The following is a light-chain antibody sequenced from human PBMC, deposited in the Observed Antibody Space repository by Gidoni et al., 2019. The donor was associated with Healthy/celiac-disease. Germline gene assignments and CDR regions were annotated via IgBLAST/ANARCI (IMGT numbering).Light chain of an antibody. CDR1: QSVFYSSNNKNY. V-gene: IGKV4-1*01. J-gene: IGKJ4*01. CDR2: CSS. CDR3: QQYYSTPQLT. Sequence: RATINCTSSQSVFYSSNNKNYLAWYQQKPGQPPKLLIYCSSTRESGVPYRFSGSGSGTDFTLTISSLQAEDVAVYYCQQYYSTPQLTFGGGTKVEIK.